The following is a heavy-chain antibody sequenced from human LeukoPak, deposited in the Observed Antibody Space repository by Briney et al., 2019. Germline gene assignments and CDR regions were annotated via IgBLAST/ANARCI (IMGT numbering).Heavy chain of an antibody. Sequence: ASVNVSCKASGGTFSSYAISWVRQAPGQGLEWMGRIIPILGIANYAQKFQGRVTITADKSTSTAYMELSSLRSEDTAVYYCARDRGAVAGTIVHFDYWGQGTLVTVSS. J-gene: IGHJ4*02. D-gene: IGHD6-19*01. CDR2: IIPILGIA. CDR1: GGTFSSYA. CDR3: ARDRGAVAGTIVHFDY. V-gene: IGHV1-69*04.